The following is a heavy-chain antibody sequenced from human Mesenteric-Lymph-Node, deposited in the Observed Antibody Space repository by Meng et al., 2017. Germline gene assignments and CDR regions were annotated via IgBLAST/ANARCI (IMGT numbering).Heavy chain of an antibody. CDR3: ATYILIRRYYGMDV. J-gene: IGHJ6*02. D-gene: IGHD3-16*01. V-gene: IGHV1-2*02. CDR1: GYTFTGYY. CDR2: INPNSGGT. Sequence: ASVKVSCKASGYTFTGYYLHWVRQAPGQGLEYMGWINPNSGGTNYAQKFQGRVIMTRDTSISTAYMELSSLRSEDTAVYYCATYILIRRYYGMDVWGQGTTVTVSS.